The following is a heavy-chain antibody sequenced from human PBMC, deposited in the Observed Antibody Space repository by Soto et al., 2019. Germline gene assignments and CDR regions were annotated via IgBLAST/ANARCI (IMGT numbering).Heavy chain of an antibody. CDR2: IYYSGST. CDR1: GGSISSYY. Sequence: QVQLQESGPGLVKPSETLSLTCTVSGGSISSYYWSWIRQPPGKGLEWIGYIYYSGSTNYNPSPKIRVTISVDTSKNQFSLKLSSVTAADTAVYYCAREEWFDPWGQGTLVTVSS. J-gene: IGHJ5*02. V-gene: IGHV4-59*01. CDR3: AREEWFDP.